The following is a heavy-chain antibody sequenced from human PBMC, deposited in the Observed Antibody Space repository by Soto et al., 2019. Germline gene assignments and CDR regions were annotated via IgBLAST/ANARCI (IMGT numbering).Heavy chain of an antibody. J-gene: IGHJ2*01. CDR1: GFTFSSYW. D-gene: IGHD1-26*01. V-gene: IGHV3-74*01. CDR3: ASVGQGAWYFDL. Sequence: EVQLVESGGGLVQPGGSLTLSCAASGFTFSSYWMHWVRQAPGKGVVWVSRINPDGRGTNYADSEKGRFTTSRDNAKNTLELQMNRLRPEDTAVYYCASVGQGAWYFDLWGRGTLVTVSS. CDR2: INPDGRGT.